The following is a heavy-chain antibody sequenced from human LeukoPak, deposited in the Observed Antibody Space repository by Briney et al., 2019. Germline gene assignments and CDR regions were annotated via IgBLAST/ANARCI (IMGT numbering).Heavy chain of an antibody. CDR2: ISDGGET. Sequence: PGGSLRLSCAASGSTFSNHGLNWVRQAPGKGLEWVSAISDGGETFYADSVKGRFTISRDNSKNTLYLQMNSLRTVDTALYYCATSFTRISILMQKWGQGALVTVSS. V-gene: IGHV3-23*01. CDR3: ATSFTRISILMQK. CDR1: GSTFSNHG. D-gene: IGHD2-8*01. J-gene: IGHJ4*02.